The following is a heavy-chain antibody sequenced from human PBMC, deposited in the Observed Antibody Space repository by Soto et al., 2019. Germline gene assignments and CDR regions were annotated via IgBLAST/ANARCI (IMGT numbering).Heavy chain of an antibody. CDR2: VKSSADGGTT. D-gene: IGHD3-10*01. CDR3: ATDGAIMVRPLFEF. V-gene: IGHV3-15*01. Sequence: WGSLRLSCGASGFIFKKGSMSWVRPAPGKGLEWVARVKSSADGGTTDYAAPAQGRFSITRDDSRDTLYLHMNSLKTEATAVDYCATDGAIMVRPLFEFWGQGTLVTVSS. J-gene: IGHJ1*01. CDR1: GFIFKKGS.